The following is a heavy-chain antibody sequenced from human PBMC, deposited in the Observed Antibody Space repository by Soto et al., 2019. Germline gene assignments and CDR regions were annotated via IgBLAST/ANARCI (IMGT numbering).Heavy chain of an antibody. CDR2: IYSSGGT. V-gene: IGHV3-53*01. D-gene: IGHD2-21*01. Sequence: EVQLVESGGGLIQPGESLRLSCAASGLAVTTTYMSWVRQAPGKGLECVSIIYSSGGTYFADSVKDRFTISRDKSKNTVYLQLNSLRAEDTAVYYCARAHGYSTRNFDYWGQGTLVTVSS. CDR1: GLAVTTTY. CDR3: ARAHGYSTRNFDY. J-gene: IGHJ4*02.